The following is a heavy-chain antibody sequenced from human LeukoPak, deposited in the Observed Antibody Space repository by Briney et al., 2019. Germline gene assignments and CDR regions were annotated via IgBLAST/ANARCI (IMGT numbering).Heavy chain of an antibody. D-gene: IGHD6-19*01. CDR2: ISGSGGTT. V-gene: IGHV3-23*01. Sequence: GGSLRLSCAASGFTFSSFGMTWVRQAPGKGLEWVSGISGSGGTTYYVDSVKGRFTISRDNPEDTLYLQMNSLRVEDTAVYYCAKLPTASGSRGAFDFWGQGILVTVSS. CDR3: AKLPTASGSRGAFDF. J-gene: IGHJ4*02. CDR1: GFTFSSFG.